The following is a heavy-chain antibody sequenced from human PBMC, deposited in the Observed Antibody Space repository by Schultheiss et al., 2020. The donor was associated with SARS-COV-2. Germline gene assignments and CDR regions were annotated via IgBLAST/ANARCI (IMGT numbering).Heavy chain of an antibody. CDR3: ARVRGWYGLFDF. J-gene: IGHJ4*02. CDR2: LHSNHKT. V-gene: IGHV3-21*04. Sequence: GGSLRLSCAASGFTFSSYSMNWVRQAPGKGLEWVSVLHSNHKTRYADSVEGRFTISRDNSKNTLYLQINSLRVEDTAVYYCARVRGWYGLFDFWGQGTQVTVSS. D-gene: IGHD6-19*01. CDR1: GFTFSSYS.